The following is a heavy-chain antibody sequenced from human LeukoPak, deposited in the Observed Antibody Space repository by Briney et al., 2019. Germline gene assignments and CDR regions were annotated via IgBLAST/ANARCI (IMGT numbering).Heavy chain of an antibody. D-gene: IGHD4/OR15-4a*01. J-gene: IGHJ4*02. Sequence: SETLSLTCTVSGGSISSSSYYWGWIRQPPGKGLEWIGSIYYSGSTYYNPSLKSRVTISVDTSKNQFSLKLSSVTAADTAVYYCARIGATGCFDYWGQGTLVTVSS. V-gene: IGHV4-39*01. CDR3: ARIGATGCFDY. CDR2: IYYSGST. CDR1: GGSISSSSYY.